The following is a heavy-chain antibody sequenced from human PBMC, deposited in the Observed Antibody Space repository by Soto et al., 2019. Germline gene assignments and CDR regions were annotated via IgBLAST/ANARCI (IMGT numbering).Heavy chain of an antibody. Sequence: SETLSLTCTVSGGSISSGYWSWLRQSPGEGLEWIGHISNSGTTNYSPSLKSRVFMSVDTSKTQISLKVSSVNAADTAVYYCARCTRSNSGYEPYWYYDLWGRGTLVTVSS. CDR2: ISNSGTT. D-gene: IGHD5-12*01. V-gene: IGHV4-59*01. CDR3: ARCTRSNSGYEPYWYYDL. J-gene: IGHJ2*01. CDR1: GGSISSGY.